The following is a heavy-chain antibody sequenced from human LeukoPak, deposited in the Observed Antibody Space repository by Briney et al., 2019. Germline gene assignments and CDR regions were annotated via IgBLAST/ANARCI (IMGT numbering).Heavy chain of an antibody. CDR3: ARDHDCSSTSCYGDFYFDY. V-gene: IGHV4-4*02. D-gene: IGHD2-2*01. J-gene: IGHJ4*02. CDR2: IYHSGST. Sequence: SETLSLTCAVSGGSISSSNWWSWVRQPPGKGLEWIGEIYHSGSTNYNPSLKSRVTISVDKSKNQFSLKLSSVTAADTAVYYCARDHDCSSTSCYGDFYFDYWGQGTLVTVSS. CDR1: GGSISSSNW.